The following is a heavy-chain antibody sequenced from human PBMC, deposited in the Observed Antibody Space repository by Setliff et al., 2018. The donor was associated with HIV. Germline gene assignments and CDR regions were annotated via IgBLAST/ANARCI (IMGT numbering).Heavy chain of an antibody. J-gene: IGHJ4*02. CDR2: IYNTGSA. CDR3: ARGYTRGYFSHFDY. D-gene: IGHD3-22*01. CDR1: GGSISSAGYY. Sequence: SETLSITCTVSGGSISSAGYYWSWIRQHPGKGLEWIGYIYNTGSAYFNPSLKSRLTISVDTSRNQFSLKLSSVTAADTAVYYCARGYTRGYFSHFDYWGQGTLVTVSS. V-gene: IGHV4-31*03.